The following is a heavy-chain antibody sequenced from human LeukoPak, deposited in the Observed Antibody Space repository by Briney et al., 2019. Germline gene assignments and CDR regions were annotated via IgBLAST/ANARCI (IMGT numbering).Heavy chain of an antibody. CDR1: GFTFSSFG. Sequence: GGSLRLSCAASGFTFSSFGMHWVRQAPGRGLEWVATIWYDGTTTYYADSVKGRFTISRDDSKNTVYLQMNSLRAEDTATYYCAKDTLAYYFDYWGQGTLVAVSS. CDR3: AKDTLAYYFDY. V-gene: IGHV3-33*06. J-gene: IGHJ4*02. CDR2: IWYDGTTT.